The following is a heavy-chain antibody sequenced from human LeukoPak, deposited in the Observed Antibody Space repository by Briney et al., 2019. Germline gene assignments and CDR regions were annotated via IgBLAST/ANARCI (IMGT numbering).Heavy chain of an antibody. Sequence: ASVKVSCKASGYTFTSYDINWVRQATGQGLEWMGWMNPNSGNTGYAQKFQGRVTMTRNTSISTAYMELSSLRSEDMAVYYCTKDFEDTALFKSWGQGTLVTVSS. D-gene: IGHD5-18*01. CDR3: TKDFEDTALFKS. V-gene: IGHV1-8*01. J-gene: IGHJ4*02. CDR2: MNPNSGNT. CDR1: GYTFTSYD.